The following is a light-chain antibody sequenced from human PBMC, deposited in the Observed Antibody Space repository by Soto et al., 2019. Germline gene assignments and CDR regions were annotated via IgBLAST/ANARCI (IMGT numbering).Light chain of an antibody. Sequence: DIQMTQSPSTLSASVGDTVTITCRASQSISSWLAWYQQKPGRAPNLLIYDASSLQSGVPTRFSGSGSGTEFSLTFCSLQSDDSSCDYFQQYNSYYTFAQEIKLEIK. CDR2: DAS. V-gene: IGKV1-5*01. CDR3: QQYNSYYT. J-gene: IGKJ2*01. CDR1: QSISSW.